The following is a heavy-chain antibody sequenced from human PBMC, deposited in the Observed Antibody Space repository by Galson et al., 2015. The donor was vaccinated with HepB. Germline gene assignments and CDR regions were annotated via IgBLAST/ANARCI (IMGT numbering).Heavy chain of an antibody. D-gene: IGHD2-2*01. CDR1: GFTFSTYT. CDR3: ARVWSCSSTSCPDY. Sequence: SLRLSCAASGFTFSTYTMNWVRQAPGKGLEWVSYISVDSSAIYYADSVKGRFTISRDNARSSLYLQMNSLRAEDTAVYYCARVWSCSSTSCPDYWGQGTLVTVSS. V-gene: IGHV3-48*04. J-gene: IGHJ4*02. CDR2: ISVDSSAI.